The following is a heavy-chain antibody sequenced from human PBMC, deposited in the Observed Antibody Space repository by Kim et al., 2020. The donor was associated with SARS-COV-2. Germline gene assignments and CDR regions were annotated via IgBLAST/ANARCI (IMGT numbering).Heavy chain of an antibody. D-gene: IGHD6-6*01. V-gene: IGHV4-39*01. CDR2: IYYTGST. Sequence: SQTLSLTCTVSGGSVSSSRYYWGWIRQPPGKGLEWIGNIYYTGSTYYNPSLKSRVTISVDTSKNQFSLKLSSLTAADTAVYYCARLEYSSSSRLFDPWGQGTLVTVSS. CDR1: GGSVSSSRYY. J-gene: IGHJ5*02. CDR3: ARLEYSSSSRLFDP.